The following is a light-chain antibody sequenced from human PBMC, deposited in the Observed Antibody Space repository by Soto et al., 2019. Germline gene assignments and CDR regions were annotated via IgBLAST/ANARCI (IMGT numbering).Light chain of an antibody. CDR3: QHGT. CDR1: QNILYTSNNRHY. CDR2: RAS. J-gene: IGKJ1*01. Sequence: DIVLTQSPDSLAVSLGERATINCKTSQNILYTSNNRHYLAWYQQKPGQPPKLLIYRASTRESGVPDRFSGSGSGTDFTLTISSLQAEDVAVYYCQHGTFGQGTKVEIK. V-gene: IGKV4-1*01.